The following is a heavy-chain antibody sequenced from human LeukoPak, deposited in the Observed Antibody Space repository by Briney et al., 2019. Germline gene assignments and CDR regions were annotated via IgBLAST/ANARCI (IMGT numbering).Heavy chain of an antibody. Sequence: ASVKVSCKASGGTFSSYDINWVRQATGQGLEWMGWMNPNSGNTGYAQKFQGRVTITRNTSISTAYMELSSLRSEDTAVYYCARETGTGDLEYWGQGTLVTVSS. CDR1: GGTFSSYD. J-gene: IGHJ4*02. V-gene: IGHV1-8*03. CDR2: MNPNSGNT. D-gene: IGHD3-10*01. CDR3: ARETGTGDLEY.